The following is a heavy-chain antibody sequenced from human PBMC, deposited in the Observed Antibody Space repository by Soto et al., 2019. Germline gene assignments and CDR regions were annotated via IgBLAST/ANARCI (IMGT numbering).Heavy chain of an antibody. CDR2: ISGTAHAT. J-gene: IGHJ4*02. V-gene: IGHV3-23*01. CDR3: VKDAPQPFSD. Sequence: EVQLLESGGGLVQPGGSLRLSCAASGFDFSNYAMSWVRQAPGKGLEWVSAISGTAHATYYAASVKGWFTISRDNSKNTLYLQMNSLRVEDTAVYFCVKDAPQPFSDWGQGTLVTVSS. CDR1: GFDFSNYA. D-gene: IGHD3-3*02.